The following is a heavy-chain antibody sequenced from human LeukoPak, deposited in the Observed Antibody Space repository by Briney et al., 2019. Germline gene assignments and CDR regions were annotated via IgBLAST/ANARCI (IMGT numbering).Heavy chain of an antibody. D-gene: IGHD4-11*01. CDR2: IKEDGSEK. CDR1: GFSFSGYW. V-gene: IGHV3-7*03. CDR3: ARRGSTGY. Sequence: GGSLRLSCAASGFSFSGYWMTWVRQAPGQGLEWVANIKEDGSEKYYADFVKGRFTISRENAKNSLDLQMNSLRAEDTAVYYCARRGSTGYWGQGTLVTVSS. J-gene: IGHJ4*02.